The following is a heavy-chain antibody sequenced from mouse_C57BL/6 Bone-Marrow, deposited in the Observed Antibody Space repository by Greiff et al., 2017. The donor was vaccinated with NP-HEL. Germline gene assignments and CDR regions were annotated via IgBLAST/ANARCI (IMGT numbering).Heavy chain of an antibody. D-gene: IGHD2-4*01. CDR3: ASHDYDGGRFDY. CDR1: GYSFTGYY. V-gene: IGHV1-31*01. Sequence: VHVKQSGPELVKPGASVKISCKASGYSFTGYYMHWVKQSHGNILDWIGYIYPYNGVSSYNQKFKGKATLTVDKSSSTAYMERRSLTSEDSAVYYCASHDYDGGRFDYWGQGTTLTVSS. CDR2: IYPYNGVS. J-gene: IGHJ2*01.